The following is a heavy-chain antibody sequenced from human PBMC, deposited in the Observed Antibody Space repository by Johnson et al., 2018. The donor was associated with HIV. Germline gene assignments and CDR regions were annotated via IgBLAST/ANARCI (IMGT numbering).Heavy chain of an antibody. Sequence: QVQLVESGGGVVQPGRSLRLSCAASAFAFSSYVMHWVRQAPGKGLEWVAVISYDGSNKYYADFVKGRFTISRANSKNTLYLQMNSLRAEDTAVYYCARSGLVQTYYYGSGSYKDAFDIWGQGTMVTVSS. CDR1: AFAFSSYV. V-gene: IGHV3-30*04. D-gene: IGHD3-10*01. CDR2: ISYDGSNK. J-gene: IGHJ3*02. CDR3: ARSGLVQTYYYGSGSYKDAFDI.